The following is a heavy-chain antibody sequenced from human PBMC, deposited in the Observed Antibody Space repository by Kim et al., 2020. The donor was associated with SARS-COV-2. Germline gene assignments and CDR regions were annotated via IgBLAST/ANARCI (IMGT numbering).Heavy chain of an antibody. Sequence: GGSLRLSCAASGFTFSSYAMSWVRQAPGKGLEWVSAFSGGVGTTYYADSVKGRFTIPRANSKNTLYLQLTSLRAEDTAVYYCAKKRSSGGYWDFDYWGQG. J-gene: IGHJ4*02. CDR3: AKKRSSGGYWDFDY. CDR1: GFTFSSYA. D-gene: IGHD6-19*01. V-gene: IGHV3-23*01. CDR2: FSGGVGTT.